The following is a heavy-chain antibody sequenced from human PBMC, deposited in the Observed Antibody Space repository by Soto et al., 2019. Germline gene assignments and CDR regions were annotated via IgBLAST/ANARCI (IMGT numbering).Heavy chain of an antibody. J-gene: IGHJ4*02. CDR2: IYYSGST. Sequence: SETLSLTCTVSGGSISSYYWSWIRQPPGKGLEWIGYIYYSGSTNYNPSLKSRVTISVDTSENQFSLKLSSVTAADTAVYYCARGWGYSSSPHDYWGQGTLVTVS. D-gene: IGHD6-6*01. CDR1: GGSISSYY. V-gene: IGHV4-59*01. CDR3: ARGWGYSSSPHDY.